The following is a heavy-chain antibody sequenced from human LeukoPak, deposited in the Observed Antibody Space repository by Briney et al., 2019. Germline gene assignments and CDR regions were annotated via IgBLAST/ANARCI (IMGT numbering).Heavy chain of an antibody. J-gene: IGHJ3*02. CDR1: GYTFTKYY. D-gene: IGHD5-24*01. CDR2: INPGGDDT. V-gene: IGHV1-46*01. CDR3: ARIRDGYNDAYDI. Sequence: ASVKVSCKASGYTFTKYYIHWVRQAPGQGLEWMGLINPGGDDTNYAQNFQGRVTMTRDTSTSTVYMELSSLRSEDTAIYYCARIRDGYNDAYDIWGQGTVVTVPS.